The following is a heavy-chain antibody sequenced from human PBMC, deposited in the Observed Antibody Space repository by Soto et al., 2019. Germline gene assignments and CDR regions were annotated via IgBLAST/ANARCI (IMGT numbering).Heavy chain of an antibody. CDR2: ISYDGKEK. CDR1: AFTFSTYA. V-gene: IGHV3-30*04. CDR3: AKAIPKFIVVAGLFDY. D-gene: IGHD6-19*01. J-gene: IGHJ4*02. Sequence: QVQLVESGGGVVQPGRSLRLSCAASAFTFSTYAMHWVRQGPGKGLEWVAIISYDGKEKYFAESVKGRFTISRDNSKNTLYLEMNNLSAEDTAVYYCAKAIPKFIVVAGLFDYWGQGTLVTVPS.